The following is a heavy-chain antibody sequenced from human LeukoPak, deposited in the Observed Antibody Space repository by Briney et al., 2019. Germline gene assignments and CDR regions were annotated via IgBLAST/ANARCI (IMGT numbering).Heavy chain of an antibody. CDR2: IYYNGST. CDR1: GGSISSYY. J-gene: IGHJ3*02. D-gene: IGHD2-2*01. Sequence: LPETLSLTCTVSGGSISSYYWSWLRQPPGKRLEWIGYIYYNGSTNYNPSLKSRVTISVDTSKNQFSLNLSSVTAADTAVYYCARGPPGKENAFDIWGQGTMVTVSS. CDR3: ARGPPGKENAFDI. V-gene: IGHV4-59*01.